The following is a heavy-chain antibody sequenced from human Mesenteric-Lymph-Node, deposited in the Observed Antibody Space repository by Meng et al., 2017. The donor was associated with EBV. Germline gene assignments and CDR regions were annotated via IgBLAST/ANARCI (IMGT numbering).Heavy chain of an antibody. CDR2: IDPNSGDT. CDR1: GYTFTNYY. J-gene: IGHJ4*02. V-gene: IGHV1-2*06. D-gene: IGHD2-2*01. CDR3: ASTILVPGPNS. Sequence: QVAPVQSGTRVKKPGASVKVSCKASGYTFTNYYINWVRQAHGQGLEWMGRIDPNSGDTDYAQKFQARVTMTRDTSIRTAYMELDSLRSDDTAVYYCASTILVPGPNSWGQGTLVTVSS.